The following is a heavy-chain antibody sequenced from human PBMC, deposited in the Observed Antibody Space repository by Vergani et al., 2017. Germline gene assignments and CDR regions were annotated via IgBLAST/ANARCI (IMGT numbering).Heavy chain of an antibody. Sequence: EVQLVESGGGLVQPGGSLRLSCAASGFTFSSYWMHWVRQAPGKGLVWVSSISSSSSYIYYADSVKGRSTISRDNAKNSLYLQMNSLRAEDTAVYYCARDITQPMIVVAYHDAFDIWGQGTMVTVSS. CDR3: ARDITQPMIVVAYHDAFDI. CDR2: ISSSSSYI. V-gene: IGHV3-21*01. D-gene: IGHD3-22*01. CDR1: GFTFSSYW. J-gene: IGHJ3*02.